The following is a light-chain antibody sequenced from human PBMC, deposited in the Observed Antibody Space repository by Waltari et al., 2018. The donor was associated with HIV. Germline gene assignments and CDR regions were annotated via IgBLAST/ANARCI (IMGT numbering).Light chain of an antibody. CDR2: LSS. J-gene: IGKJ5*01. V-gene: IGKV4-1*01. CDR1: QSLLYLSNKKNY. CDR3: QQYYDTRIT. Sequence: DIVMTQSPASLTVSLGERATINCKSSQSLLYLSNKKNYLAWYQHKAGQPPKLLISLSSDREYGVPERFIGTGSETDFTLTISSLQAEDVAVYYCQQYYDTRITFGQGTRLEI.